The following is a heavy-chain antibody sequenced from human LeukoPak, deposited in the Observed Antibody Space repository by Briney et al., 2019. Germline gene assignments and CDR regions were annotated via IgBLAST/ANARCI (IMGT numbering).Heavy chain of an antibody. CDR2: ISFSGST. Sequence: SETLSLTCTVSGVSITSYYWSWIRQVAGKGLEYIGRISFSGSTNYNPSLGSRVTISSDTSKNHFSLRLTSVTAADTAVYSCARGGRPDYWGQGILVTVSS. CDR3: ARGGRPDY. CDR1: GVSITSYY. V-gene: IGHV4-4*07. J-gene: IGHJ4*02.